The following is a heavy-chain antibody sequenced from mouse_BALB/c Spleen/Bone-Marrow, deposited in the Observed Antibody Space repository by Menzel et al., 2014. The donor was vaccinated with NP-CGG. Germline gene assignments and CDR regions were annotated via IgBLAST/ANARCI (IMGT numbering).Heavy chain of an antibody. Sequence: EVQLQQSGAELVRPGALVKLSCKASGFNIKDYYMHWVKQRPEQGLEWIGWIDPENGNTIYDPKFQGKASITADTSSNTAYLQLSSLTSEDTAAYYCASGYYGSSPYWYFDVWGAGTPVTVSS. J-gene: IGHJ1*01. CDR2: IDPENGNT. CDR3: ASGYYGSSPYWYFDV. D-gene: IGHD1-1*01. CDR1: GFNIKDYY. V-gene: IGHV14-1*02.